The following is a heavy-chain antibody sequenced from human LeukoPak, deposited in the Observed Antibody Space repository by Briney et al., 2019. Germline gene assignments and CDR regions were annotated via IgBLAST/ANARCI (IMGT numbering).Heavy chain of an antibody. CDR1: GGSISSSSYY. V-gene: IGHV4-39*01. J-gene: IGHJ4*02. Sequence: SETLSLTCTVSGGSISSSSYYWGWIRQPPGKGLEWIGSIYYSGSTYYNPSLKSRVTISVDKSKNQFSLKLSSVTAADTAVYYCARLNILEGIFDYWGQGTLVTVSS. D-gene: IGHD3-3*01. CDR3: ARLNILEGIFDY. CDR2: IYYSGST.